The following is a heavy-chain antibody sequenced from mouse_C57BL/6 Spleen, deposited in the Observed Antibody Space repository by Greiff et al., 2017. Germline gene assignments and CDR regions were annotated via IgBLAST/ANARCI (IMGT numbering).Heavy chain of an antibody. D-gene: IGHD1-1*01. CDR2: INPNNGGT. CDR3: ARDTTVVATSYFDY. CDR1: GYTFTDYN. Sequence: VQLQQSGPELVKPGASVKMSCKASGYTFTDYNMHWVKQSHGKSLEWIGYINPNNGGTSYNQKFKGKATLTVNKSSSTAYMELRSLTSEDSAVYYCARDTTVVATSYFDYWGQGTTLTVSS. V-gene: IGHV1-22*01. J-gene: IGHJ2*01.